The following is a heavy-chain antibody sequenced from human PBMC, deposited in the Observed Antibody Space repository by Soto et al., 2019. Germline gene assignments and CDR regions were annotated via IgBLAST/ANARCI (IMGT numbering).Heavy chain of an antibody. J-gene: IGHJ2*01. V-gene: IGHV4-4*07. Sequence: QVQLQESGPGLVKTSETLSLTCTVSGVSISPYYWTWIRQPAGKGLERIGHLYSSGRATYNPSLKNLVTMSVFRDHFTLTLKSVTAADTAVYYCARHFDVNTALDYYYFDLWGRGDLVTVSS. CDR3: ARHFDVNTALDYYYFDL. CDR1: GVSISPYY. CDR2: LYSSGRA. D-gene: IGHD5-18*01.